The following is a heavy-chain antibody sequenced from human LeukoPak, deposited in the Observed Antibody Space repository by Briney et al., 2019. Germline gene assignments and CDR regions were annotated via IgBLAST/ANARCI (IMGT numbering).Heavy chain of an antibody. V-gene: IGHV4-30-4*08. J-gene: IGHJ4*02. Sequence: SETLSLTCTVSGGSISSGDYYWSWIRQPPGKGLEWIGYIYYSGSTYYNPSLKSRVTISVDTSKNQFSLKLSSVTAADTAVYYCARDIGDAEARHGSFDYWGQGTLVTVSS. CDR2: IYYSGST. D-gene: IGHD6-6*01. CDR3: ARDIGDAEARHGSFDY. CDR1: GGSISSGDYY.